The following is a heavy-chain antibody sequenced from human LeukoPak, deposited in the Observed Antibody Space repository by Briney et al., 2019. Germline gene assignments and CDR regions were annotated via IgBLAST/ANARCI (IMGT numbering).Heavy chain of an antibody. Sequence: SQTLSLTCAISGDSVSNNSVAWNWTRQSPSRGLEWLGRTYYRTNWYNDYAVSMKSRISIHPDTSKNQFSLQLNSVTPEDTAVYYCARDGGHGYSFDYWGQGTLVTVSS. V-gene: IGHV6-1*01. CDR3: ARDGGHGYSFDY. J-gene: IGHJ4*02. CDR1: GDSVSNNSVA. D-gene: IGHD2-15*01. CDR2: TYYRTNWYN.